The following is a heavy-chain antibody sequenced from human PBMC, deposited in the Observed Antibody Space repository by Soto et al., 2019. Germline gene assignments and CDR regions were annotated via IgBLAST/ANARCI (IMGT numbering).Heavy chain of an antibody. CDR2: ISYDGSNK. V-gene: IGHV3-30*18. J-gene: IGHJ5*02. D-gene: IGHD3-3*01. Sequence: QVQLVESGGGVVQPGRSLRLSCAASGFTFSSYGMHWVRQAPGKGLEWVAVISYDGSNKYYADSVKGRFTISRDNSKNTLYLQMNSLRDEDTAVYYCAKGKRDVRFFEWLTVPLDPWGQGTLVTLSS. CDR1: GFTFSSYG. CDR3: AKGKRDVRFFEWLTVPLDP.